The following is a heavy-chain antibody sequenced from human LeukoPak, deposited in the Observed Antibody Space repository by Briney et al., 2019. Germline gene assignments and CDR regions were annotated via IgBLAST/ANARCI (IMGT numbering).Heavy chain of an antibody. Sequence: AGGSLRLSCAASGFIFSSRWMNWVRQAPGKGLEWVSDISGSGGNTYYADSVKGRFTISRDNSKNTLYLQMNSLRAEDTAVYYCAKGERYCIDGVCYRDYWGQGALVTVSS. CDR3: AKGERYCIDGVCYRDY. V-gene: IGHV3-23*01. CDR2: ISGSGGNT. D-gene: IGHD2-8*01. J-gene: IGHJ4*02. CDR1: GFIFSSRW.